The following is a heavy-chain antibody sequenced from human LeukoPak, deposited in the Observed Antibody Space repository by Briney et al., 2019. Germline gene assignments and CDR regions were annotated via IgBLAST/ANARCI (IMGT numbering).Heavy chain of an antibody. Sequence: PSETLSLTCAAYGGSFSGYYWSWIRQPPGKGLEWIGEINHSGSTNYNPSLKSRVTISVDTSKTQFSLKLSSVTAADTAVYYCARGYHGGSYRYGRLPFDYWGQGTLVTVSS. CDR3: ARGYHGGSYRYGRLPFDY. J-gene: IGHJ4*02. CDR1: GGSFSGYY. CDR2: INHSGST. D-gene: IGHD3-16*02. V-gene: IGHV4-34*01.